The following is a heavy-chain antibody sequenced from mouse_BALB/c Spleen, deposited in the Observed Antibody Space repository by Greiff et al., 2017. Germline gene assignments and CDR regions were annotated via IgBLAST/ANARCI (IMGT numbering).Heavy chain of an antibody. V-gene: IGHV5-4*02. CDR3: ARSHSSGYVGAMDY. D-gene: IGHD3-1*01. J-gene: IGHJ4*01. Sequence: EVHLVESGGGLVKPGGSLKLSCAASGFTFSDYYMYWVRQTPEKRLEWVATISDGGSYTYYPDSVKGRFTISRDNAKNNLYLQMSSLKSEDTAMYYCARSHSSGYVGAMDYWGQGTSVTVSS. CDR1: GFTFSDYY. CDR2: ISDGGSYT.